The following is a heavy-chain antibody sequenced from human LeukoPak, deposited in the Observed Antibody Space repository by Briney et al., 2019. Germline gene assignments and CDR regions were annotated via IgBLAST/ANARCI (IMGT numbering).Heavy chain of an antibody. J-gene: IGHJ5*02. CDR1: GGSISSNNYY. V-gene: IGHV4-39*01. CDR3: ASPTALYCSSTSCYGLGWFDP. D-gene: IGHD2-2*01. CDR2: IYYSGST. Sequence: SETLSLTCTVSGGSISSNNYYWGWIRQPPGEGLEWIGSIYYSGSTYYNPSLKSRVTISVDTSKNQFSLKLSSVTAADTAVYYCASPTALYCSSTSCYGLGWFDPWGQGTLVTVSS.